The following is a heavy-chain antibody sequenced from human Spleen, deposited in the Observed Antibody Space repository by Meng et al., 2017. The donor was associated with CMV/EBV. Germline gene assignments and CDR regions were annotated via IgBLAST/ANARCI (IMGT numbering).Heavy chain of an antibody. Sequence: YWSWIRQPPGKGLEWIGEISQINHSGSTNYNPSLKSRVTMSVDTSENQFSLKLTSVTAADTAVYYCARVFVDDLGHCTSTTCSAIDSWGQGTLVTVSS. V-gene: IGHV4-34*01. J-gene: IGHJ4*02. CDR2: ISQINHSGST. CDR1: Y. CDR3: ARVFVDDLGHCTSTTCSAIDS. D-gene: IGHD2-2*01.